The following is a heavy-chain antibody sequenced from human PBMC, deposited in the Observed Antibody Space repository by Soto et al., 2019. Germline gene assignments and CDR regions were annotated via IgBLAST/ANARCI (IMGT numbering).Heavy chain of an antibody. CDR1: GFTFDDYT. J-gene: IGHJ4*02. CDR3: AKSFPYYYDSSGYAIDY. Sequence: EVQLVESGGVVVQPGGSLRLSCAASGFTFDDYTMHWVRQAPGKGLEWVSLISWDGGSTYYADSVKGRFTISRDNSKNSLYLQMNSLRTEDTALYYCAKSFPYYYDSSGYAIDYWGQGTLVTVSS. CDR2: ISWDGGST. V-gene: IGHV3-43*01. D-gene: IGHD3-22*01.